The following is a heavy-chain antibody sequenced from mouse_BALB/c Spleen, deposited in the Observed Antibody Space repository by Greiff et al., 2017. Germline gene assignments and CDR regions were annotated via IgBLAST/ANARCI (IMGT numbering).Heavy chain of an antibody. Sequence: VQLQQTGPELVKPGASVKISCKASGYSFTDYIMLWVKQSHGKSLEWIGNINPYYGSTSYNLKFKGKATLTVDKSSSTAYMQLNSLTSEDSAVYYCARGLYYYGSSPSFDYWGQGTTLTVSS. CDR2: INPYYGST. D-gene: IGHD1-1*01. J-gene: IGHJ2*01. CDR1: GYSFTDYI. CDR3: ARGLYYYGSSPSFDY. V-gene: IGHV1-39*01.